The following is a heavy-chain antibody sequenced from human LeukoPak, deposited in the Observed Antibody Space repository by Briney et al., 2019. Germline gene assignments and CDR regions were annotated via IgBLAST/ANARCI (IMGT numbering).Heavy chain of an antibody. V-gene: IGHV3-23*01. Sequence: GGTLRLSCAASGFTFRSYGMSWVRQAPGKGLEWVSGMSGSGVNTDYADSVKGRFTISRDNSKNTLYLQMSSLRAEDTAVYYCARDDRLDNWFDPWGQGILVTVSS. CDR2: MSGSGVNT. CDR3: ARDDRLDNWFDP. J-gene: IGHJ5*02. CDR1: GFTFRSYG. D-gene: IGHD3-22*01.